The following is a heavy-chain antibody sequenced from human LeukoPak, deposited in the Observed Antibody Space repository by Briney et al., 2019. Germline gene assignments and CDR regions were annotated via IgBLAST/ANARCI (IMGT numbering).Heavy chain of an antibody. V-gene: IGHV1-69*01. Sequence: SVKVSCKASGGTFSSYAISWVRRAPGQGLEWMGGIIPIFGTANYAQKFQGRVTITADGSTSTAYMELSSLRSEDTAVYYCARSGCSGGSCYDYYYYGMDVWGKGTTVTVSS. CDR1: GGTFSSYA. CDR3: ARSGCSGGSCYDYYYYGMDV. J-gene: IGHJ6*04. CDR2: IIPIFGTA. D-gene: IGHD2-15*01.